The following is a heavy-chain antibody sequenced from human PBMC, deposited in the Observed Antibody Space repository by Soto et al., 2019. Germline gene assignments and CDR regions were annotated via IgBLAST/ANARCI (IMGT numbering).Heavy chain of an antibody. CDR3: AKEDIEQWLVGGGYYHYGMDV. D-gene: IGHD6-19*01. Sequence: HPGGSLRLSCAASGFTFSSYGMHWVRQAPGKGLEWVAVISYDGSNKYYADSVKGRFTISRDNSKNTLYLQMNSLRAEDTAVYYCAKEDIEQWLVGGGYYHYGMDVWGQGTTVTVSS. CDR1: GFTFSSYG. CDR2: ISYDGSNK. J-gene: IGHJ6*02. V-gene: IGHV3-30*18.